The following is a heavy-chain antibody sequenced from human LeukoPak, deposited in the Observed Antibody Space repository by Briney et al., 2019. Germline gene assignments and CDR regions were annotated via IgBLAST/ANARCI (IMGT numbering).Heavy chain of an antibody. V-gene: IGHV1-2*02. CDR3: AREIDGLGRGIAAAATSDWFDP. D-gene: IGHD6-13*01. J-gene: IGHJ5*02. CDR2: INPNSGDT. CDR1: GYTFTDYY. Sequence: ASVKVSCKASGYTFTDYYIHWVRQAPGQGLEWMGWINPNSGDTNFAQKFQGRVTMTRDTSISTAYMGVSRLRSDDTAVYYCAREIDGLGRGIAAAATSDWFDPWGQGTLVTVSS.